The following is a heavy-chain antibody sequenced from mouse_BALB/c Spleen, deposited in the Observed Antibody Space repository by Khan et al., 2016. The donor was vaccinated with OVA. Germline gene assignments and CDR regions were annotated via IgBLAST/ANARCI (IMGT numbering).Heavy chain of an antibody. Sequence: VQLQQSGAELVKAGASVKMSCKASGYTFTSYWMHWVKQRLGQGLEWFAETNPTNGRTYYNEKFKSKATLTVDKSSSTAYMLLSGPTFEDSAVYYGERIKKIGATNFDYWGQGTTLTVSS. CDR2: TNPTNGRT. CDR3: ERIKKIGATNFDY. D-gene: IGHD1-1*01. J-gene: IGHJ2*01. V-gene: IGHV1S81*02. CDR1: GYTFTSYW.